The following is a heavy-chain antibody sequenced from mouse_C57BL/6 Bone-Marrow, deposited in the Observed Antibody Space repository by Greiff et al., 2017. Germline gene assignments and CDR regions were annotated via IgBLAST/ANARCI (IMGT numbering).Heavy chain of an antibody. CDR2: ISSGGSYT. Sequence: EVQGVESGGDLVKPGGSLKLSCAASGFTFSSYGMSWVRQTPDKRLEWVATISSGGSYTYYPDSVKGRFTSSRDNAKNTLYLQMSSLKSEDTSMYYCARRFYDGYYDYFDYWGQGTTLTVSS. D-gene: IGHD2-3*01. CDR1: GFTFSSYG. V-gene: IGHV5-6*01. J-gene: IGHJ2*01. CDR3: ARRFYDGYYDYFDY.